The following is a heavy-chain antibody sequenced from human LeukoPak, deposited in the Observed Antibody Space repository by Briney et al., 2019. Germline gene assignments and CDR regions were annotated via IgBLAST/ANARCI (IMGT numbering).Heavy chain of an antibody. CDR3: ARVDGYYPSHWYFDL. Sequence: ASVKVSCKASGYTFTNYGISWVRQAPGQGLEWMGWISAYNDITNYAQNLQGRVTMTTDTSTRTAYMELRSLTSDDTAVYYCARVDGYYPSHWYFDLWGRGTLVTVSS. V-gene: IGHV1-18*01. J-gene: IGHJ2*01. CDR1: GYTFTNYG. CDR2: ISAYNDIT. D-gene: IGHD3-22*01.